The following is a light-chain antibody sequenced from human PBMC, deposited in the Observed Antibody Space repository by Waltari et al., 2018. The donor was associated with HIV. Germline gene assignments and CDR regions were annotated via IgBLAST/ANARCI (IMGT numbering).Light chain of an antibody. Sequence: DRVMTQSPESLAVSLGERATINCKSSQSVLYSSNNKNYLTWYQQKSGQPPKLLIYWASTRESGVPDRFSGSGSGTDFTLTISNLQAEDVAVYYCQQYYTIPITFGQGTRLEIK. CDR2: WAS. CDR3: QQYYTIPIT. V-gene: IGKV4-1*01. CDR1: QSVLYSSNNKNY. J-gene: IGKJ5*01.